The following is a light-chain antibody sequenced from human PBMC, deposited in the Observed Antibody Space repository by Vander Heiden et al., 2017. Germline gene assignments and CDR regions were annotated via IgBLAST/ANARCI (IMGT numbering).Light chain of an antibody. CDR1: KIGSEG. CDR3: QVWDSSSDQYV. V-gene: IGLV3-21*02. Sequence: SYVLTQPPSVTVAPGQTARITCGGNKIGSEGVHWYRQRPGQAPVLVVHDDSDRPSGIPERFSGSNSGNTATLTISRVEAGDEADYYCQVWDSSSDQYVFGTGTKV. CDR2: DDS. J-gene: IGLJ1*01.